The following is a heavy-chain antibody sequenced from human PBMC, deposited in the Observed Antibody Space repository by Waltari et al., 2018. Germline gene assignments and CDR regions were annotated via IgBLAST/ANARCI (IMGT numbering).Heavy chain of an antibody. Sequence: QVQLVQSGAEVKKPGSSVKVSCKASGGTFSSYAISWVRQAPGPGLVWMGGIIPIFVTATSEQKFQGGVTITADESTSTACMELSSLRSEDTAVYYCARARFSVVPAANKDAFDIWGQGTMVTVSS. CDR2: IIPIFVTA. CDR3: ARARFSVVPAANKDAFDI. J-gene: IGHJ3*02. D-gene: IGHD2-2*01. V-gene: IGHV1-69*12. CDR1: GGTFSSYA.